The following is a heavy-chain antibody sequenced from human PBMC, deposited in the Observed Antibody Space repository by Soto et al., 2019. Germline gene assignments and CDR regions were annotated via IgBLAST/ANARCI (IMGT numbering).Heavy chain of an antibody. CDR1: GYTFTSYD. D-gene: IGHD3-22*01. V-gene: IGHV1-2*04. CDR2: MNPNSGNT. CDR3: ARDAAPTPYYYDSSGYSTIYYYYGMDV. J-gene: IGHJ6*02. Sequence: ASVKVSCKASGYTFTSYDINWVRQATGQGLEWMGWMNPNSGNTNYAQKFQGWVTMTRDTSISTAYMELSRLRSDDTAAYYCARDAAPTPYYYDSSGYSTIYYYYGMDVWGQGTTVTVSS.